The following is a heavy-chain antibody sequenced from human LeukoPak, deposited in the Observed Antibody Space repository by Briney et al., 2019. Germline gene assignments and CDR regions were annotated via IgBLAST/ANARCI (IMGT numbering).Heavy chain of an antibody. D-gene: IGHD6-13*01. Sequence: ASVKVSCKASGYTFTGYYMHWVRQAPGQGLEWMGRINPNSGGTNYAQKFQGRVTMTTDTSTSTAYMELRSLRSDDTAVYYCAREGSSWYEFGYWGQGTLVTVSS. V-gene: IGHV1-2*06. J-gene: IGHJ4*02. CDR2: INPNSGGT. CDR3: AREGSSWYEFGY. CDR1: GYTFTGYY.